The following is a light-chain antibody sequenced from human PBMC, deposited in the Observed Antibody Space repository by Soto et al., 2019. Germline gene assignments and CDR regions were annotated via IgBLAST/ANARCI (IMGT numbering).Light chain of an antibody. CDR1: QGISSY. CDR2: TEP. J-gene: IGKJ1*01. V-gene: IGKV1-8*01. Sequence: AIRMTQSPSSLSASTGDRVTITCRASQGISSYLAWYQQKPGKGTKPLIYTEPALQSGVPSRFSGSGSGTDFTLTISCLQSEDFATYYCQQYYSYPPTFGQGTKVDIK. CDR3: QQYYSYPPT.